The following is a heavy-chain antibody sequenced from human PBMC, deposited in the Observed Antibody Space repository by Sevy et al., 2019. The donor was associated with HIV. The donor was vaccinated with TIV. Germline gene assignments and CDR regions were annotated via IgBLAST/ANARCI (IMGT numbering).Heavy chain of an antibody. Sequence: GGSLRLSCAASGFTFSSYGMHWVRQAPGKGLEWVALIWYDGSSKYYADSVMGRFTISRDNSKNTLYLQMNSLRAEDTAVYYCASGAYYYASRTENFDYWGQGTLVTVSS. CDR2: IWYDGSSK. J-gene: IGHJ4*02. V-gene: IGHV3-33*01. CDR1: GFTFSSYG. D-gene: IGHD3-10*01. CDR3: ASGAYYYASRTENFDY.